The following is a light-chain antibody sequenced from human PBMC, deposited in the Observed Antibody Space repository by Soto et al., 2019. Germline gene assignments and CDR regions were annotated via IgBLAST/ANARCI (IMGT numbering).Light chain of an antibody. CDR1: SGSIASNY. CDR3: KSYDGGNQV. Sequence: NFMLTQPHSVSESPGKTVTISCTRSSGSIASNYVPWYQQRPCSSPTTVIDEDNRRPSGFPDRFSGSIDSSSNSASITIPGLQPDDEADDYYKSYDGGNQVFGGGNKLTVL. CDR2: EDN. V-gene: IGLV6-57*01. J-gene: IGLJ2*01.